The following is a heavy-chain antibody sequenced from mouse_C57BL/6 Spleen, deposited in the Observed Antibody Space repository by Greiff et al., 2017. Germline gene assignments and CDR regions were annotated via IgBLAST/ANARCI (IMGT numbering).Heavy chain of an antibody. CDR1: GFTFTDYY. CDR3: ARYNINYYYAMDY. CDR2: ISHKATGYTT. J-gene: IGHJ4*01. V-gene: IGHV7-3*01. D-gene: IGHD2-5*01. Sequence: EVTLVASGGGLVQPGGSLSLSCAASGFTFTDYYMSWVRQPPGKALEWLGFISHKATGYTTEYSASVKGRFTISRDKSKSILYLQMKALRAEDRATYYCARYNINYYYAMDYWGKGTSVTVSS.